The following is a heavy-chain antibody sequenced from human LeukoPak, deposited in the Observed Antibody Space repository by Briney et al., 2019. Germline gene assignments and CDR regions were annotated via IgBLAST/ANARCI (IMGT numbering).Heavy chain of an antibody. Sequence: GGSLRLSCAASGFTFSSYWMSWVRQAPGKGLEWVSGINWNGGSTGYADSVKGRFTISRDNAKNSLYLQMNSLRAEDTAVYYCARESTVTSSFDYWGQGTLVTVSS. D-gene: IGHD4-17*01. CDR3: ARESTVTSSFDY. CDR1: GFTFSSYW. CDR2: INWNGGST. J-gene: IGHJ4*02. V-gene: IGHV3-20*04.